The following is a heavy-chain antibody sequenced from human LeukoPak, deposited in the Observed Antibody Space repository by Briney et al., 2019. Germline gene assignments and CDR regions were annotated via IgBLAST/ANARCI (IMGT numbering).Heavy chain of an antibody. J-gene: IGHJ4*02. CDR2: ISGSGGST. CDR1: GFTFSSYA. Sequence: GGSLRLSCAASGFTFSSYAMSWVRQAPGKGLEWVSAISGSGGSTYYADSVKGRFTISRDNSKNTLYLQMNSLGAEDTAAYYCAFSYGSGSYCRFWGQGTLVTVSS. CDR3: AFSYGSGSYCRF. V-gene: IGHV3-23*01. D-gene: IGHD3-10*01.